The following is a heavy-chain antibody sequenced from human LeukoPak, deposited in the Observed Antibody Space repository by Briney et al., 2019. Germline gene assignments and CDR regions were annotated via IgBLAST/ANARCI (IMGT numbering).Heavy chain of an antibody. CDR2: IYYSGST. Sequence: PSETLSLTCTVSGGSISSGGYYWSWIRQHPGKGLEWIGYIYYSGSTYYNPSLKSRVTILVDTSKNQFSLKLSSVTAADTAVYYCARDRGRYCSSTSCLGRFDPWGQGTLVTVSS. J-gene: IGHJ5*02. CDR3: ARDRGRYCSSTSCLGRFDP. D-gene: IGHD2-2*01. V-gene: IGHV4-31*03. CDR1: GGSISSGGYY.